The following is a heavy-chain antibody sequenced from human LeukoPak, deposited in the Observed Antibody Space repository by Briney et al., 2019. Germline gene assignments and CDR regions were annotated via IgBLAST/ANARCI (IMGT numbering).Heavy chain of an antibody. V-gene: IGHV3-23*01. J-gene: IGHJ3*02. CDR3: AKSLLTTATGTGRAFDI. D-gene: IGHD1-1*01. CDR1: GFSFRDDP. CDR2: ISAGADVI. Sequence: PGGSLRLSCEAAGFSFRDDPMGWVRRASGKRLEWVSGISAGADVIFYADPVKGRFTISRDNSKNTLYLQMNSLRAEDSAEYYCAKSLLTTATGTGRAFDIWGQGTMVTVSA.